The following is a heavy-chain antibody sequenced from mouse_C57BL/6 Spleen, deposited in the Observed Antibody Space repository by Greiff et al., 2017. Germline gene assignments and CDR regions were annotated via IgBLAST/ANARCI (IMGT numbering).Heavy chain of an antibody. CDR1: GFTFSSYG. CDR2: ISSGGSYT. D-gene: IGHD2-1*01. V-gene: IGHV5-6*01. CDR3: ARHYGKDYFDY. J-gene: IGHJ2*01. Sequence: EVQGVESGGDLVKPGGSLKLSCAASGFTFSSYGMSWVRQTPDKRLEWVATISSGGSYTHYPDSVKGRFTISRDNAKNTLYLQMSSLKSEDTAMYYCARHYGKDYFDYWGQGTTLTVSS.